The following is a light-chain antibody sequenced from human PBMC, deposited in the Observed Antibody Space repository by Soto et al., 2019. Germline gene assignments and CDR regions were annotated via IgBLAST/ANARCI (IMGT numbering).Light chain of an antibody. CDR3: QQYNSYSHT. CDR2: KAS. V-gene: IGKV1-5*03. CDR1: QSISSW. Sequence: DIQMTQSPSTLSASVGDRVTITCRASQSISSWLAWYQQKPGKAPKLLIYKASSLESGVPSRFSGSGSGTDFTLTISSLQPDDFATYYCQQYNSYSHTFGPGTKVDIK. J-gene: IGKJ3*01.